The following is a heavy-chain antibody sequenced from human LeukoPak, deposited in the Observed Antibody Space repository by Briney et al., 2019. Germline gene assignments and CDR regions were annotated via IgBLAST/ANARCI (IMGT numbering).Heavy chain of an antibody. Sequence: GRSLRLSCAAAGCTFSSYGMHWVRQAPGKGLEWVAVIWYDGSNKYYADSVKGRFTISRDNSKTTLYLQMNSLRAEDTAVYYCARDRMSIAAAGSLTSSFDYWGQGTLVTVSS. CDR3: ARDRMSIAAAGSLTSSFDY. D-gene: IGHD6-13*01. V-gene: IGHV3-33*01. J-gene: IGHJ4*02. CDR1: GCTFSSYG. CDR2: IWYDGSNK.